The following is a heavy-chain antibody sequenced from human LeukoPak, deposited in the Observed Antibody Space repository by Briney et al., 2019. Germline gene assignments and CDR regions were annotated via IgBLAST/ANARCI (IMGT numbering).Heavy chain of an antibody. Sequence: KPSETLSLTCSVSGESTTSYYWSWIRQSAGKGLEWIGSIYHSGSTYYNPSLKSRVTISVDTSKNQFSLKLSSVTAADTAVYYCARHYSSSWYFNWFDLWGRGTLVTVSS. CDR3: ARHYSSSWYFNWFDL. D-gene: IGHD6-13*01. CDR1: GESTTSYY. J-gene: IGHJ2*01. V-gene: IGHV4-38-2*02. CDR2: IYHSGST.